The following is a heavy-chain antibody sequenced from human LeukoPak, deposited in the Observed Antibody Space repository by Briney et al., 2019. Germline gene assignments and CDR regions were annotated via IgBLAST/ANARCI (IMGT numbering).Heavy chain of an antibody. CDR3: ARDKEMATITYYFDY. D-gene: IGHD5-24*01. V-gene: IGHV3-30-3*01. CDR2: ISYDGSNK. CDR1: GFTFSSYA. Sequence: PGGSLRLSCAASGFTFSSYAMSWVRQAPGKGLEWVAVISYDGSNKYYADSVKGRFTISRDNSKNTLYLQMNSLRAEDTAVYYCARDKEMATITYYFDYWGQGTLVTVSS. J-gene: IGHJ4*02.